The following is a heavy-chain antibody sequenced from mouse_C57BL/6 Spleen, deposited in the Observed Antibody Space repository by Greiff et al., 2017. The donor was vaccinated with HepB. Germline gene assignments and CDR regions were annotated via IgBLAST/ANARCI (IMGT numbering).Heavy chain of an antibody. J-gene: IGHJ2*01. CDR1: GFTFSSYA. V-gene: IGHV5-9-1*02. CDR2: ISSGGDYI. D-gene: IGHD1-2*01. CDR3: TRDARDYYGSFFDY. Sequence: EVKVEESGEGLVKPGGSLKLSCAASGFTFSSYAMSWVRQTPEKRLEWVAYISSGGDYIYYADTVKGRFTISRDNARNTLYLQMSSLKSEDTAMYYCTRDARDYYGSFFDYWGQGTTLTVSS.